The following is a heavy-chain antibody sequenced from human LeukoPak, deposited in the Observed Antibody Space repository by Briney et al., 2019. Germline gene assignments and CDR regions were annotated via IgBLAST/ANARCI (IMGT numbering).Heavy chain of an antibody. D-gene: IGHD3-10*01. J-gene: IGHJ4*02. V-gene: IGHV4-39*07. CDR3: ARESRGSGSYRDLFFDY. CDR1: GGSISSSSYY. Sequence: SETLSLTCTVSGGSISSSSYYWGWIRQPPGKGLEWIGSIYYSGSTYYNPSLKSRVTISVDTSKNQFSLKLSSVTAADTAVYYCARESRGSGSYRDLFFDYWGQGTLVTVSS. CDR2: IYYSGST.